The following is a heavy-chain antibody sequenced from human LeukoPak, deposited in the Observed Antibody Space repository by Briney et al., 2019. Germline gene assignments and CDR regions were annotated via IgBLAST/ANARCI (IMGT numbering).Heavy chain of an antibody. J-gene: IGHJ4*02. V-gene: IGHV3-53*01. CDR2: IYSGGST. CDR3: ARARYLTFDY. Sequence: GGSLRLSCAASGFSVSDHYMSWIRQAPGRGLEWVSTIYSGGSTYYVDSVKGRFTISRDSSQNTLYLHMNSLRADDTAVYCCARARYLTFDYWGQGSLVAVSS. CDR1: GFSVSDHY. D-gene: IGHD2-2*02.